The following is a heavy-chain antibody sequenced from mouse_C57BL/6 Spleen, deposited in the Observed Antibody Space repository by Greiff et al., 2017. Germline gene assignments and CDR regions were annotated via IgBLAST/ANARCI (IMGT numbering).Heavy chain of an antibody. J-gene: IGHJ1*03. V-gene: IGHV6-6*01. CDR1: GFTFSDAW. CDR3: TRGSGYWYFDV. CDR2: IRNKANNHAT. Sequence: EVQGVESGGGLVQPGGSMKLSCAASGFTFSDAWMDWVRQSPEKGLEWVAEIRNKANNHATYYAESVKGRFTISRDDSKSSVYLQMNSLRAEDTGIYYCTRGSGYWYFDVWGTGTTVTVSS.